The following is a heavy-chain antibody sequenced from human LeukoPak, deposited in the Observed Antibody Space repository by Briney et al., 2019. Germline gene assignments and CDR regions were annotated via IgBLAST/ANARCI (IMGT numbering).Heavy chain of an antibody. V-gene: IGHV4-30-4*01. D-gene: IGHD3-10*01. CDR3: AREPDYYGSGRHY. J-gene: IGHJ4*02. CDR1: GGSISSGDYC. CDR2: IYYSGST. Sequence: KASQTLSLTCTVSGGSISSGDYCWRSIRQPPGKGLEWIGYIYYSGSTYYNPSLKSRVTISVDTSKNQLSLKLSSVTAADTAVYYCAREPDYYGSGRHYWGQGTLVTVSS.